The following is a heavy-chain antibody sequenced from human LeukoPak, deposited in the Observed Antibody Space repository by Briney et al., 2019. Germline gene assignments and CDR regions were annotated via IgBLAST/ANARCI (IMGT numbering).Heavy chain of an antibody. Sequence: ASVKVSCKASGYTFSNYGISWVRQAPGQGLEWMGRIIPILGIANYAQKFQGRVTITADKSTSTAYMELSSLRSEDTAVYYCARNLETPHYYYGMDVWGQGTTVTVSS. V-gene: IGHV1-69*04. D-gene: IGHD3-3*01. CDR3: ARNLETPHYYYGMDV. CDR1: GYTFSNYG. CDR2: IIPILGIA. J-gene: IGHJ6*02.